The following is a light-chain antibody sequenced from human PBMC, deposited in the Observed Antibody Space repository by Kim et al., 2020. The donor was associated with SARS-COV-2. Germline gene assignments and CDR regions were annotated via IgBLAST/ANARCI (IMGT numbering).Light chain of an antibody. J-gene: IGKJ2*03. CDR1: QSIHTV. CDR3: QQLNSYPYS. V-gene: IGKV1-5*03. Sequence: SASLGDRVTITCRTSQSIHTVLAVYQQKPVKAPQLLIYKASSLESGVPSVFSGSVSGTEFILTISSLQPEYIATYHCQQLNSYPYSWGQETKLEI. CDR2: KAS.